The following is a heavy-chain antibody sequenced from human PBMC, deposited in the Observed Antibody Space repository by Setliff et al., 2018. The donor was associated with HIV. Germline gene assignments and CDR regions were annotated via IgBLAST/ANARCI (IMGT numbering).Heavy chain of an antibody. CDR3: ARDPGYGPFGVLTRKGPGYYYYYMDV. V-gene: IGHV3-30*04. J-gene: IGHJ6*03. Sequence: GGSLRLSCAASGLTFSGYAMHWVRQAPGKGLEWVAVISYDGSNKYYPDSVKGRFTISRDNSKNTLYLQMNSLRVEDTAVYYCARDPGYGPFGVLTRKGPGYYYYYMDVWGKGTTVTVSS. CDR1: GLTFSGYA. CDR2: ISYDGSNK. D-gene: IGHD3-3*01.